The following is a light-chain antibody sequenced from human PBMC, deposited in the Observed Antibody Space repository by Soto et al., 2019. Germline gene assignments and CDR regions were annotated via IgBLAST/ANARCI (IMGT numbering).Light chain of an antibody. Sequence: QAVVTQEPSFSVSRGRTVTLTCGLTYGSVSTNYYASWYQQTPGQAPRTLIYNTHTRSSGVPDRFSGSILGGKAALTITGAEADDESDYYCVLYLGRGSWVFGGGTKLTVL. CDR1: YGSVSTNYY. CDR3: VLYLGRGSWV. V-gene: IGLV8-61*01. J-gene: IGLJ3*02. CDR2: NTH.